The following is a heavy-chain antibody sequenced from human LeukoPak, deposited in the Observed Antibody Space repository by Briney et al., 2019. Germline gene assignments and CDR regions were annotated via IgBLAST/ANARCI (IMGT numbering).Heavy chain of an antibody. V-gene: IGHV3-74*01. D-gene: IGHD3-22*01. J-gene: IGHJ5*02. CDR1: GFTFSNYW. CDR2: INSDGINT. Sequence: GGSLRLSCAASGFTFSNYWMHWVRQAPGKGLVWVSRINSDGINTSYADSVKGRFTISRDNAKNTLNLQMNSLRAEDTAVYYCARDLGQYYDTSDNWFDPWGQGTLVTASS. CDR3: ARDLGQYYDTSDNWFDP.